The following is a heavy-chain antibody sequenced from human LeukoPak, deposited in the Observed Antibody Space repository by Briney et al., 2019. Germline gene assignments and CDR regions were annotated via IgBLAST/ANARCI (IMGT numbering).Heavy chain of an antibody. CDR1: GFSFSNHG. V-gene: IGHV3-30*03. CDR2: IASDGGAK. J-gene: IGHJ4*02. Sequence: GTSLRLSCVASGFSFSNHGMHWVRQAPGKGLEWVSVIASDGGAKFYADSVKGLFTLSRDNSKNMFFLQMNFLTVEDTAIYYCAREATWGQWYFDHWGQGTPVTVSS. CDR3: AREATWGQWYFDH. D-gene: IGHD6-19*01.